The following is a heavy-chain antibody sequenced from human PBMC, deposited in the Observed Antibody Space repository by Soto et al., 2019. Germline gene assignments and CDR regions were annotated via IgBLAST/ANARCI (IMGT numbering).Heavy chain of an antibody. J-gene: IGHJ4*02. CDR3: ARVRTWNRKFSSSPTLYYFDY. D-gene: IGHD6-13*01. V-gene: IGHV4-31*03. Sequence: SETLSLTCIVSGGSIRSGDYYWSWIRQLPGKGLEWIGYIYYRGSTYYNPSLKSRVTMSVDTSTNQFSLKLSSMTAADTAVYYCARVRTWNRKFSSSPTLYYFDYWGQGTLVTVSS. CDR2: IYYRGST. CDR1: GGSIRSGDYY.